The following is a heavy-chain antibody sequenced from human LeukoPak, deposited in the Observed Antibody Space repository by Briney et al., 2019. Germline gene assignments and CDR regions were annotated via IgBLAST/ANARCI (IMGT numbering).Heavy chain of an antibody. J-gene: IGHJ4*02. CDR3: ESARYSYGYAFDY. D-gene: IGHD5-18*01. CDR2: IYPGDSDT. Sequence: GESLKISCKGSGYGFTSYWIGWVRQMPGKGLEWMGSIYPGDSDTRYSPPFQGQVTILPDKSIGTAFLQWSSLKASDTAMYYCESARYSYGYAFDYWGQGTLVTLSS. V-gene: IGHV5-51*01. CDR1: GYGFTSYW.